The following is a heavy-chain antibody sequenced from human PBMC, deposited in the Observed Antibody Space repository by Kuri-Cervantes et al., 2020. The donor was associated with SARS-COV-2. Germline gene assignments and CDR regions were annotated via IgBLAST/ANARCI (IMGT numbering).Heavy chain of an antibody. D-gene: IGHD2-21*01. Sequence: SETLSLTCAVYGGSFSGYYWTWIRQPPGKGLEWIGEINHSGSTNYNPSLKSRVAISVDTSKNQFSLSLSSVTAADTAVYYCARGSAAFGGGGLVLSWFDPWGQGILVNVSS. V-gene: IGHV4-34*01. J-gene: IGHJ5*02. CDR1: GGSFSGYY. CDR3: ARGSAAFGGGGLVLSWFDP. CDR2: INHSGST.